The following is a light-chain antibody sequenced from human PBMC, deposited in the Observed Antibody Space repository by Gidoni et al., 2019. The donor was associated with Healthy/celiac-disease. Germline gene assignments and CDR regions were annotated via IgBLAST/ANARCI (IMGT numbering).Light chain of an antibody. J-gene: IGLJ1*01. V-gene: IGLV1-47*01. CDR1: SSNIGSYY. CDR2: RNN. Sequence: QSVLTQPPSASGTPGQRVTISCSGSSSNIGSYYVYWYQQLPGTAPKRLIYRNNQRPSGVPDRFSGSKSGTSASLAISGLRSEDEADYYCAAWDDSLSVHYVFGTGTKVTVL. CDR3: AAWDDSLSVHYV.